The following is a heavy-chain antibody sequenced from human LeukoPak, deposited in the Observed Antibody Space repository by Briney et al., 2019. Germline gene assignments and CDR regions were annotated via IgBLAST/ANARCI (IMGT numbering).Heavy chain of an antibody. V-gene: IGHV3-64*01. J-gene: IGHJ4*02. CDR1: GFTFSSYA. D-gene: IGHD1-26*01. CDR2: ISSNGGSA. Sequence: GEPLRLSCAASGFTFSSYAMHWVRQAPGKGLEYVSVISSNGGSAYYANSVKGRFTISRDNSKNTLYLQMGRLRAEDMAVYYCARGGPFQWELLVYWGQGTLVTVST. CDR3: ARGGPFQWELLVY.